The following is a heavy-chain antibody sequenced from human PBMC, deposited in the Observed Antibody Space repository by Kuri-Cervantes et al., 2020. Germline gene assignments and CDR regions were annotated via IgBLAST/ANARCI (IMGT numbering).Heavy chain of an antibody. Sequence: GESLKISCAASGFTFSSYAMSWVRQAPGKGLEWVSAISGSGGSTYYADSVKGRFTISRDNSKNTLYLQMNSLRDEDTAVYYCARAFRASTADQNFDSWGQGTLVTVSS. D-gene: IGHD1-1*01. CDR3: ARAFRASTADQNFDS. CDR1: GFTFSSYA. J-gene: IGHJ4*02. V-gene: IGHV3-23*01. CDR2: ISGSGGST.